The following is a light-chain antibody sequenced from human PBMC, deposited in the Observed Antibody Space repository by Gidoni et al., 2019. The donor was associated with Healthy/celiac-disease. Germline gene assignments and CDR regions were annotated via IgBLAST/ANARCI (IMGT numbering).Light chain of an antibody. CDR1: SSNIGAGYD. V-gene: IGLV1-40*01. Sequence: QSVLTQPPSVSGAPGQRVTISCTGSSSNIGAGYDVHWYQQLPGTAPKLLIYGNINRPSGVPDRFSGSKSGTSASLAITGLQAEDEADYYCQSYDSSLSGVVFGGGSKLXV. CDR2: GNI. J-gene: IGLJ2*01. CDR3: QSYDSSLSGVV.